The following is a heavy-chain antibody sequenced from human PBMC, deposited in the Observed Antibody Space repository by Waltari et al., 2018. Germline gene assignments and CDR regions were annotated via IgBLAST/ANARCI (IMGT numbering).Heavy chain of an antibody. CDR1: GDYISSSSYY. V-gene: IGHV4-39*01. J-gene: IGHJ4*02. Sequence: QLQESGPGLVKASETLSLTCTVSGDYISSSSYYWGWVRKPPGKGLELIGNMYYSGSTYYNPSLKSRVTISGDTSKSQFSLKLSSVTAADTSMYYCVRHARTTSGGKHFDHWGQGMLVTVSP. CDR2: MYYSGST. CDR3: VRHARTTSGGKHFDH. D-gene: IGHD2-15*01.